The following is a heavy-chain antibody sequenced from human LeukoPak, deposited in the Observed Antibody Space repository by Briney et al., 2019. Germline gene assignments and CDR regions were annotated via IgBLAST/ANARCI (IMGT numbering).Heavy chain of an antibody. Sequence: ASVKVSCKASGYTFTGYYMHWVRQAPGQGLEWMGWINPISGGTNYTQKFQFRVTMTTDTSTSTAYMELRSLTSDDTAVYYCARDKAVTTEVTQYFQHWGQGTLVTVSS. CDR3: ARDKAVTTEVTQYFQH. D-gene: IGHD4-11*01. CDR1: GYTFTGYY. J-gene: IGHJ1*01. V-gene: IGHV1-2*02. CDR2: INPISGGT.